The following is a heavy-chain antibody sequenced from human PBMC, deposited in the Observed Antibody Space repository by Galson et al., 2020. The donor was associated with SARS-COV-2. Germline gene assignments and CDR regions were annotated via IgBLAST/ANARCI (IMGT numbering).Heavy chain of an antibody. CDR2: ISSGGYTT. D-gene: IGHD5-12*01. J-gene: IGHJ6*04. Sequence: GGSLRLSCSASGFTFSSHWMHWVRQAPGKGLVWVSRISSGGYTTNYAGSVQGRLTISRDNAKNTLYLQMDSLRAEDTAVYYCARGGCTSASGYRSALVVWGEGTTVMVSS. V-gene: IGHV3-74*01. CDR3: ARGGCTSASGYRSALVV. CDR1: GFTFSSHW.